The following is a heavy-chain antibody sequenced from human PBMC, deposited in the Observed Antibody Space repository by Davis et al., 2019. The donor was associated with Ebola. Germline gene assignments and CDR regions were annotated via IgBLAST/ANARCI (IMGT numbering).Heavy chain of an antibody. V-gene: IGHV3-23*01. CDR3: VKHLGLTGNLFDT. CDR2: IIGSGASI. D-gene: IGHD3/OR15-3a*01. J-gene: IGHJ5*02. CDR1: GFTFSSYA. Sequence: GESLKISCAASGFTFSSYAMTWVRQAPGKGLEWISTIIGSGASIFYADSVRGRLTISRDNFRRTLQLQMNDLRSEDTALYYCVKHLGLTGNLFDTWGQGTQVTVSS.